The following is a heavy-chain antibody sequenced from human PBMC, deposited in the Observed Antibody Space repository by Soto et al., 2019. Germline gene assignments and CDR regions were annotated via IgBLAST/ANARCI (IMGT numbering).Heavy chain of an antibody. V-gene: IGHV4-59*01. CDR2: IYYSGST. CDR3: ARARGPRWELREWYFDY. CDR1: GGSISSYY. Sequence: TLSLTCTVSGGSISSYYWSWIRQPPGKGLEWIGYIYYSGSTNYNPSLKSRVTISVDTSKNHFSLKLGSVTAADTAVYYCARARGPRWELREWYFDYWGQGTLVTVSS. D-gene: IGHD1-26*01. J-gene: IGHJ4*02.